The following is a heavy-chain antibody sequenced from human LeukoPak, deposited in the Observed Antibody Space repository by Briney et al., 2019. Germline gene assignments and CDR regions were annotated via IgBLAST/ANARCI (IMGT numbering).Heavy chain of an antibody. D-gene: IGHD1-7*01. CDR2: IYTSGSS. CDR1: GASISSYY. Sequence: NPSETLSLTCAVSGASISSYYWIWIRQPAGKGPEWIGRIYTSGSSHSNPSLESRVTISADKSKNQVSLKLSSVTAADTAVYYCAGGTGELSEWGQGALVTVSS. J-gene: IGHJ4*02. V-gene: IGHV4-59*10. CDR3: AGGTGELSE.